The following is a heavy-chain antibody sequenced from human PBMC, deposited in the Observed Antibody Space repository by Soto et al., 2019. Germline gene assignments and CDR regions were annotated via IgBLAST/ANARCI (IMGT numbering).Heavy chain of an antibody. CDR3: ARSQGGSSSLDIYYYYYYGMDV. J-gene: IGHJ6*02. D-gene: IGHD2-15*01. CDR2: IIPIFGTA. CDR1: GGTFSSYA. V-gene: IGHV1-69*01. Sequence: QVQLVQSGAEVKKPGSSVKVSCKAPGGTFSSYAISWVRQAPGQGLEWMGGIIPIFGTANYAQKFQGRVTITADESTSTGCMERRSLRSEDTAVYYCARSQGGSSSLDIYYYYYYGMDVWGQGTTVTVSS.